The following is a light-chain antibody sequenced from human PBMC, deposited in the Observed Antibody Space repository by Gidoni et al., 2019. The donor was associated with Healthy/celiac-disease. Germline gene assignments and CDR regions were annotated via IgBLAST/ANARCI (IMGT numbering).Light chain of an antibody. V-gene: IGKV3-11*01. CDR3: QQRSNWPMYT. CDR2: DAS. CDR1: QSVSSY. Sequence: IVFTQSPATLSLSPGERATLSCRASQSVSSYLAWYQQKPGQAPRLLIYDASNRATGIPARFSGSGSGTDFTLTISSLEPEDFAVYYCQQRSNWPMYTFGQGTKLEXK. J-gene: IGKJ2*01.